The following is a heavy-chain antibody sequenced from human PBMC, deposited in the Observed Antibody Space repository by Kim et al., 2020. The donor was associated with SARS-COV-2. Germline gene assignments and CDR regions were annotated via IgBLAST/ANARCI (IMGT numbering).Heavy chain of an antibody. CDR2: TT. CDR3: ARRHRFYGLDV. V-gene: IGHV4-39*02. J-gene: IGHJ6*02. Sequence: TTSSNPSLKRRVTLSVDTSNDHFSLKLSSVTAADAAVYYCARRHRFYGLDVWGQGTTVTVSS.